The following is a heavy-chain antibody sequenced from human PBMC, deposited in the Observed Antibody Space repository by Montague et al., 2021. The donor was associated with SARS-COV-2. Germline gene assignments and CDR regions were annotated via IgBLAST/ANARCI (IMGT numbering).Heavy chain of an antibody. CDR2: ISSSSSFR. J-gene: IGHJ4*02. V-gene: IGHV3-11*05. CDR1: GFTFSDYY. D-gene: IGHD3-3*01. CDR3: GRARITFFGVVIGPLDY. Sequence: SLRLSCAASGFTFSDYYMSWIRQAPGKGLEWVSYISSSSSFRNYADSVKGRFTISRDNAKISLYLQMNSLRAEDTAVYFCGRARITFFGVVIGPLDYWGQGTLVTVSS.